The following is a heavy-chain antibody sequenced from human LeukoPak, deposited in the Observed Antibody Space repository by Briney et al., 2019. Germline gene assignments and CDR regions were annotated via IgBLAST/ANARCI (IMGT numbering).Heavy chain of an antibody. CDR3: ARDPGAEYYDSSGYYWFDP. D-gene: IGHD3-22*01. CDR2: IIPIFGTA. CDR1: GGTFSSYA. J-gene: IGHJ5*02. Sequence: SVKVSCKASGGTFSSYAISWVRQAPGQGLEWMGGIIPIFGTANYAQKFQGRVTITADESTSTAYVELSSLRSEDTAVYYCARDPGAEYYDSSGYYWFDPWGQGTLVTVSS. V-gene: IGHV1-69*01.